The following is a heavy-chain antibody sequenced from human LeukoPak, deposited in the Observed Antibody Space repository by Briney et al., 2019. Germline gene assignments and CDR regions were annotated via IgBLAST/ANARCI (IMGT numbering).Heavy chain of an antibody. CDR2: INHSGST. J-gene: IGHJ4*02. Sequence: PSETLSLTCAVYGGSFSFYYWSWVRQPPGKGLEWIGEINHSGSTNYSPSLKSRLTISVDTSKNQFSLRLSSVTAADTAVYYCARGTYYYDSGGYYFDYWGQGTLVTVSS. CDR1: GGSFSFYY. CDR3: ARGTYYYDSGGYYFDY. D-gene: IGHD3-22*01. V-gene: IGHV4-34*01.